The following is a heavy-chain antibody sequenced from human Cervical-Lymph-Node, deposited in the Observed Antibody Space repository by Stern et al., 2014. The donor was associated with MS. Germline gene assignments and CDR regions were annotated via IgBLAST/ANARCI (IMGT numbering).Heavy chain of an antibody. D-gene: IGHD2-21*02. Sequence: QVQLQESGSGLVKPSQTLSLTCTVSGGSISSDDYYWTWIRQHPGKGLEWIGYIHYTGTTYYDPSLKSRVSLSLDTSKNQFSLKMKSVTAADTAVYYCAVTPGTNWFDPWGQGTLVTVSS. V-gene: IGHV4-30-4*01. CDR2: IHYTGTT. J-gene: IGHJ5*02. CDR3: AVTPGTNWFDP. CDR1: GGSISSDDYY.